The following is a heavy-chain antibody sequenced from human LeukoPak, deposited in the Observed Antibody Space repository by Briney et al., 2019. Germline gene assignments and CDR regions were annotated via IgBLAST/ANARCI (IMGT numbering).Heavy chain of an antibody. CDR2: IYYSGST. V-gene: IGHV4-39*01. CDR1: GGSISSSSYY. CDR3: ASTTEEGGAY. D-gene: IGHD1-14*01. Sequence: SETQSLTCTVSGGSISSSSYYWGWIRQPPGKGLEWIGSIYYSGSTYYNPSLKSRVTISVDTSKNQFSLKLSSVTAADTAVYYCASTTEEGGAYWGQGTLVTVSS. J-gene: IGHJ4*02.